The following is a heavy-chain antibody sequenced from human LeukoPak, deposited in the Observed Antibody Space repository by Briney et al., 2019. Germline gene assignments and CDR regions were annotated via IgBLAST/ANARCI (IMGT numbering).Heavy chain of an antibody. CDR1: GFTFSSYA. Sequence: PGGSLRLSCAASGFTFSSYAMHWVRQAPGKGLEWVAVISSDGRNKYYADSVKGRFTISRDNSKNTLYLQMNSLRAEDTAVYYCARRDGRYSYGHYFDYWGQGTLVTVSS. J-gene: IGHJ4*02. CDR2: ISSDGRNK. CDR3: ARRDGRYSYGHYFDY. V-gene: IGHV3-30*04. D-gene: IGHD5-18*01.